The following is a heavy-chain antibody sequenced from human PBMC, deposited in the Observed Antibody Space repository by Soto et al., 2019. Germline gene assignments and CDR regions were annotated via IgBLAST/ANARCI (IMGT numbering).Heavy chain of an antibody. CDR2: ISYDGSYQ. V-gene: IGHV3-30*18. CDR1: GFAFSSDG. J-gene: IGHJ3*01. Sequence: GGSLRLSCAASGFAFSSDGMHWVRQAPGKGLEWVAVISYDGSYQYYVDSVKGRFTISRDNSKNTLYLQMNSLRAEDTAVYYCAKDEISKTIRGDAFNFWGQGTMVTVSS. D-gene: IGHD1-7*01. CDR3: AKDEISKTIRGDAFNF.